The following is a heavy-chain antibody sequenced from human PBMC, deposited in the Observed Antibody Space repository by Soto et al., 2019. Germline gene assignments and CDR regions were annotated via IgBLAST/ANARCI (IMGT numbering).Heavy chain of an antibody. V-gene: IGHV3-23*01. CDR3: AKDRYSSSRIFDY. J-gene: IGHJ4*02. Sequence: PGGSLRLSCAASGFTLSSYAMSWVRQAPGKGLEWVAAISGSGTSTYYADSVKGRFTISKDNSKNTLYLQMNSLRAEDTAVYYCAKDRYSSSRIFDYWGQGTLVTV. CDR1: GFTLSSYA. D-gene: IGHD6-19*01. CDR2: ISGSGTST.